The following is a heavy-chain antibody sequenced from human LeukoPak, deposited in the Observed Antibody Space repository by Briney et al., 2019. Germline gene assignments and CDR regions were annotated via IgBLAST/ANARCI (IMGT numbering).Heavy chain of an antibody. V-gene: IGHV1-18*01. J-gene: IGHJ6*02. D-gene: IGHD6-13*01. CDR1: GYTFTSYG. CDR2: ISAYNGNT. Sequence: ASVKVSCKASGYTFTSYGISWVRQAPGQGLEWMGWISAYNGNTNYAQKLQGRVTVTTDTSTSTAYMELRSLRSDDTAVYYCATRAYSSSSYYYYGMDVWGQGTTVTVSS. CDR3: ATRAYSSSSYYYYGMDV.